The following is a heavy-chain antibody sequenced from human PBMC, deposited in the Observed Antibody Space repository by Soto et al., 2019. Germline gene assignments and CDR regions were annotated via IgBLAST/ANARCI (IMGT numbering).Heavy chain of an antibody. CDR3: ARDLGGRHGWFDP. CDR1: GGSISSGGYY. V-gene: IGHV4-31*03. J-gene: IGHJ5*02. Sequence: QVQLQESGPGLVKPSQTLSLTCTVSGGSISSGGYYWSWIRQHPGKGLEWIGYIYYSGSTYYNPSLNSRVTISVDASKKQSSLKLSSVTAADTAVYYCARDLGGRHGWFDPWGQGTLVTVSS. D-gene: IGHD2-15*01. CDR2: IYYSGST.